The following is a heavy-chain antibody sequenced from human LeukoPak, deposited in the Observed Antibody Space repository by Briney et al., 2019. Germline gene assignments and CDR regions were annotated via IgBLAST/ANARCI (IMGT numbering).Heavy chain of an antibody. CDR3: ASWVHINPIVSHAFDI. Sequence: PSETLSLTCTVSGGSISSGGYYWSWIRQHPGKGLEWIGYIYYSGSTYYNPSLKSRVTISVDTSKNQFSLKLSSVTAADTAVYYCASWVHINPIVSHAFDIWGQGTMVTVSS. CDR2: IYYSGST. CDR1: GGSISSGGYY. D-gene: IGHD1-26*01. J-gene: IGHJ3*02. V-gene: IGHV4-31*03.